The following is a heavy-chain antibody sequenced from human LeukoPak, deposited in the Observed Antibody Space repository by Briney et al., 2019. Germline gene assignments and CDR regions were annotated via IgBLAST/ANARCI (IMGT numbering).Heavy chain of an antibody. J-gene: IGHJ4*02. CDR3: TLFDYGDYDY. D-gene: IGHD4-17*01. Sequence: ASVKVSCKASRSTFTNFYIHWVRQAPGQGVEWMGIINSFGGSITYAQKFQGRVTMTRDTSTSTVYMELSSLRSEDTGVYYCTLFDYGDYDYWGQGTLVTVSS. CDR2: INSFGGSI. CDR1: RSTFTNFY. V-gene: IGHV1-46*01.